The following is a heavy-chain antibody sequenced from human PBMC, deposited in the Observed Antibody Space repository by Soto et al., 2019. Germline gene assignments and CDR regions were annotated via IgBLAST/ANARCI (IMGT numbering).Heavy chain of an antibody. CDR3: AKVREQGDAFDI. V-gene: IGHV3-23*01. CDR2: GSGGST. CDR1: GFTFSSYA. J-gene: IGHJ3*02. D-gene: IGHD1-26*01. Sequence: ESGGGLVQPGGSLRLSCAASGFTFSSYAMSWVRQAPGKGLEWVSGSGGSTYYADSVKGRFTISRDNSKNTLYLQMNSLRAEDTAVYYCAKVREQGDAFDIWGQGTMVTVSS.